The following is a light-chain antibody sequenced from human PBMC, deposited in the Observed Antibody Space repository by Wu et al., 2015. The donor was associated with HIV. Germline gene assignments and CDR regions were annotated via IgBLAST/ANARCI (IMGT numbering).Light chain of an antibody. CDR1: QSVSSN. CDR3: QQYNSWPRT. V-gene: IGKV3-15*01. CDR2: DTS. J-gene: IGKJ1*01. Sequence: EMVMTQSPATLSVSPGERATLSCRTSQSVSSNLAWYQLKPGQAPRLLIYDTSTRATGIPARVSGSGSGTEFTLTISSLQSEDFAVYYCQQYNSWPRTFGQGTKVEIK.